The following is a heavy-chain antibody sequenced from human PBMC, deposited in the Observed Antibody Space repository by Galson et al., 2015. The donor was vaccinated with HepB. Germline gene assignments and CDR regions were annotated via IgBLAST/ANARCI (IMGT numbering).Heavy chain of an antibody. CDR1: GGSFSGSY. V-gene: IGHV4-34*01. CDR3: ASSVTGRDHDY. CDR2: INHSGST. Sequence: SETLSLTCAVYGGSFSGSYWSWIRQPPGKGLEWIGDINHSGSTNYSPSLKSRVTISVDTSKNQFSLKLSSVTAADTAVYYCASSVTGRDHDYWGQGTLVTVSS. D-gene: IGHD6-19*01. J-gene: IGHJ4*02.